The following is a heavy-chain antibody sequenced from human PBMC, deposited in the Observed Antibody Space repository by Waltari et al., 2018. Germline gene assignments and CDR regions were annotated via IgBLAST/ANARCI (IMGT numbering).Heavy chain of an antibody. D-gene: IGHD3-10*02. CDR2: IYYSGNT. Sequence: QLQLQESGPGLVKPSETLSLTCTVSGGSIRSSDYYWGWIRQPPGKGLEWIGSIYYSGNTYYNPSLKSRVTISIDTSKNQFSLMLSSVTAANTAVYYCARHRRRISSMLDWFDPWGQGTLVAVSS. V-gene: IGHV4-39*01. CDR1: GGSIRSSDYY. J-gene: IGHJ5*02. CDR3: ARHRRRISSMLDWFDP.